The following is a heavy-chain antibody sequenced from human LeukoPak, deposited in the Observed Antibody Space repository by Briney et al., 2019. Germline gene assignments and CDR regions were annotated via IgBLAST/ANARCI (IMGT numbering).Heavy chain of an antibody. CDR1: GYTFTSYD. Sequence: GASVTVSFTASGYTFTSYDINWVRQGTGQGLDGMGWMKPNSGNTGYDQKFKGRVTMTRNTSISTAYMELSSLRSEDTAVYYCARDTMVRGVTNWFDPWGQGTLVTVSS. J-gene: IGHJ5*02. V-gene: IGHV1-8*01. CDR3: ARDTMVRGVTNWFDP. CDR2: MKPNSGNT. D-gene: IGHD3-10*01.